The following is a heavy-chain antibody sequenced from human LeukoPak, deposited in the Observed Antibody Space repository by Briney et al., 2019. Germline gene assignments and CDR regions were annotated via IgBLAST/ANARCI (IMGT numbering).Heavy chain of an antibody. J-gene: IGHJ6*03. D-gene: IGHD7-27*01. CDR2: ISYSGST. CDR3: ARDPGRYYYYYYMDV. CDR1: GGSISSYS. V-gene: IGHV4-59*01. Sequence: PSETLSLTCTVSGGSISSYSWSWIRQPPGKGLEWIGYISYSGSTNYNPALKSRLTISVDTSKNQFSLKLSSVTAADTAVYYCARDPGRYYYYYYMDVWGKGTTVTVSS.